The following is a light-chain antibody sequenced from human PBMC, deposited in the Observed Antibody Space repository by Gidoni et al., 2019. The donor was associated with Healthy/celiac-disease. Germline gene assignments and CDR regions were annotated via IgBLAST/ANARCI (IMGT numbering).Light chain of an antibody. V-gene: IGLV3-1*01. J-gene: IGLJ1*01. CDR1: KLGDKY. CDR2: QDS. CDR3: QAWDSSGLV. Sequence: SYELPHPPSVSVSPGQTARITCSGDKLGDKYACWYQQKPGQSPVLVIYQDSKRPSGIPERFSGSNSGNTATLTISGTQAMDEADYYCQAWDSSGLVFGTGTKVTVL.